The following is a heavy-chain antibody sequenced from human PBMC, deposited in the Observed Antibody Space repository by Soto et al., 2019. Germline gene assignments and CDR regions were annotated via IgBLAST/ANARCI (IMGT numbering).Heavy chain of an antibody. CDR3: AISQDRGGRTTFIY. CDR2: TNRKGDI. CDR1: GFTFDDNA. Sequence: SLRISCVFSGFTFDDNAMDWVRQAPEKGLELVSGTNRKGDIGYADSGKGRFTISRDNAENSLYLQMNSLRDEDTALYYCAISQDRGGRTTFIYWGQGTKVTVSS. D-gene: IGHD3-16*01. V-gene: IGHV3-9*01. J-gene: IGHJ4*02.